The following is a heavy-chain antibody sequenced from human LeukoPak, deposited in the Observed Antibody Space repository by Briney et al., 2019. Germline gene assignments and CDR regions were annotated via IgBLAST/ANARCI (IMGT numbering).Heavy chain of an antibody. Sequence: GGSLRLSCAASGFTFSTYAMSWVRQAPGKGLEWVAYIKHDGSDKSYVDSVKGRFTISRDNAKSSLYLQMNSLRAEDTAVYYCHQPITLTDWGQGILVTVSS. CDR1: GFTFSTYA. J-gene: IGHJ4*02. CDR2: IKHDGSDK. CDR3: HQPITLTD. V-gene: IGHV3-7*01. D-gene: IGHD1-14*01.